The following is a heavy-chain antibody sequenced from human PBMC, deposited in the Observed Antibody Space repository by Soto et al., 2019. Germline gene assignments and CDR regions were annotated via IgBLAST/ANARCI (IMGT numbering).Heavy chain of an antibody. V-gene: IGHV3-30*18. CDR2: ISYDGSNK. J-gene: IGHJ4*02. D-gene: IGHD6-6*01. CDR1: GFTFSSYG. CDR3: AKDRIAARLGCYYFDY. Sequence: GGSLRLSCAASGFTFSSYGMHWVRQAPGKGLEWVAVISYDGSNKYYADSVKGRFTISRDNSKNTLYLQMNSLRAEDTDVYYCAKDRIAARLGCYYFDYWGQGTLVTVSS.